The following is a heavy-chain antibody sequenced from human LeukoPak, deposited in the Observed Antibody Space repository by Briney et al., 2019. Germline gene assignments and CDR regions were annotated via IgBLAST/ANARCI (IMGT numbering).Heavy chain of an antibody. Sequence: ASVKVSCKASGYTFTGYYMHWVRQAPGQGLEWMGWINPNSGGTNYAQKFQGRVTMTRDTSISTAYMELSRLRSDDTAVYYCARARSAQKYYYYYYYMDVWGKGTTVTVSS. V-gene: IGHV1-2*02. CDR3: ARARSAQKYYYYYYYMDV. CDR1: GYTFTGYY. CDR2: INPNSGGT. J-gene: IGHJ6*03.